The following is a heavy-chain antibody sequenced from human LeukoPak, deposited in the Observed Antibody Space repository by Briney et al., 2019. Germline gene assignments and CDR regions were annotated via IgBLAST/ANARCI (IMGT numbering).Heavy chain of an antibody. J-gene: IGHJ4*02. Sequence: GGSLRLSCAASGFTFSDYYMSWIRQAPGKGLEWVSYISSSGSTIYYADSVKGRFTISRDNAKNSLYLQMNSLRAEDTAVYYCARSRYDFWSGYHRSLDYWGQGTLVTVSS. CDR3: ARSRYDFWSGYHRSLDY. CDR2: ISSSGSTI. V-gene: IGHV3-11*04. CDR1: GFTFSDYY. D-gene: IGHD3-3*01.